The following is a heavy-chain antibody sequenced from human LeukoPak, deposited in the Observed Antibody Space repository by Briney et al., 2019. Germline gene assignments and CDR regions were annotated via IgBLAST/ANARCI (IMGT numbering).Heavy chain of an antibody. J-gene: IGHJ4*02. D-gene: IGHD3-22*01. CDR3: ATRGYDSSGSFDY. CDR2: ISWNSGSI. V-gene: IGHV3-9*01. Sequence: GGSLRLSCAASGFTFDDYAMHWVRQAPGKGLEWVSGISWNSGSIGYADSVKGRFTISRDNAKNSLYLQMNSLRAEDTALYYCATRGYDSSGSFDYWGQGTLVTVSS. CDR1: GFTFDDYA.